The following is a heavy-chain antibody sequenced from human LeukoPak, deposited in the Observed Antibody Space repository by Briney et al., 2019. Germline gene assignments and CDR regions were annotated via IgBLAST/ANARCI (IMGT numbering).Heavy chain of an antibody. CDR1: GGSISHYY. CDR2: IYYSGST. V-gene: IGHV4-59*01. CDR3: TRGSIAYYYMDV. D-gene: IGHD3-22*01. Sequence: SETLSLTCTVSGGSISHYYWSWIRQPPGKGLEWIGNIYYSGSTNYNPSLKSRVTISVDTSKNQFSLKLSSVTAADTAVYYCTRGSIAYYYMDVWGKGTTVTISS. J-gene: IGHJ6*03.